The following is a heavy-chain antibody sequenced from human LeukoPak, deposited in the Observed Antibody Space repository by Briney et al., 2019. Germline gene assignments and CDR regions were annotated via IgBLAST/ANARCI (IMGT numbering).Heavy chain of an antibody. CDR1: GFTFSSYA. CDR3: AKVRFGVMARYYFNY. Sequence: GGSQRLSCAASGFTFSSYAMSWVRQAPGKGLEWVSGISGSDGSTYYADSVKGRFTISRDNSKNTLYLQMNGLRAEDTAVYYCAKVRFGVMARYYFNYWGQGTLVTVSS. J-gene: IGHJ4*02. V-gene: IGHV3-23*01. CDR2: ISGSDGST. D-gene: IGHD3-10*01.